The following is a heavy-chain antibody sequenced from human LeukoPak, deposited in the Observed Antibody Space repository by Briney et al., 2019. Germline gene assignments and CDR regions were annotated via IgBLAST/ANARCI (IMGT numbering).Heavy chain of an antibody. CDR2: IYSGGST. D-gene: IGHD1-26*01. CDR1: GFTVSSNY. J-gene: IGHJ3*02. V-gene: IGHV3-53*01. CDR3: AREGPSIVGATNAFDI. Sequence: GGSLRLSCAASGFTVSSNYMSWVRQAPGKGLEWVSVIYSGGSTYYANSVKGRFTISRDNSKNTLYLQMNSLRAEDTAVYYCAREGPSIVGATNAFDIWGQGTMVTVSS.